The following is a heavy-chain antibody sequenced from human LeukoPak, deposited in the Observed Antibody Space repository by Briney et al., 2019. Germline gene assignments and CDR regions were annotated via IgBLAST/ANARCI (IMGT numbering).Heavy chain of an antibody. J-gene: IGHJ4*02. Sequence: TSETLSLTCTVSGGSISSGDYYWSWIRQPPGKGLEWIGYIYYSGSTYYNPSLKSRVTISVDTSKNQFSLKLSSVTAADTAVYYCARERDVDTESHFDYWGQGTLVIVSS. D-gene: IGHD5-18*01. V-gene: IGHV4-30-4*01. CDR3: ARERDVDTESHFDY. CDR1: GGSISSGDYY. CDR2: IYYSGST.